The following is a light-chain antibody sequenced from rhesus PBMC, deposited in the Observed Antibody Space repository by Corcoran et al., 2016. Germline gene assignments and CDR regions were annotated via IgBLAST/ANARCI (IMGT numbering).Light chain of an antibody. CDR3: LQYSSSPYS. Sequence: DIQMTHSPSSLSASLGAKVTITCRAGQGFSSWLAWYRQKPGKAPKLLIYKASSLQSGVPSRFSGSGSGTDFTLTISSLQPEDFATYYCLQYSSSPYSFGQGTKVEIK. J-gene: IGKJ2*01. V-gene: IGKV1-22*01. CDR1: QGFSSW. CDR2: KAS.